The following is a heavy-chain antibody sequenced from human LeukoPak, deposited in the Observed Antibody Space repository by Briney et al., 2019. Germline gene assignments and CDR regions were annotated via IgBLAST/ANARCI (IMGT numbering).Heavy chain of an antibody. CDR3: ARGNRPQRFYGSGSFDP. CDR2: INTNTGNP. D-gene: IGHD3-10*01. CDR1: GYIFSNYA. V-gene: IGHV7-4-1*02. Sequence: VASVKVSCKASGYIFSNYAVNWVRQAPGQGLEWMGWINTNTGNPTYAQGFTGRFVLSVDTSVNTAFLEITSLKSEDTAVYYCARGNRPQRFYGSGSFDPWGQGTLVSVSS. J-gene: IGHJ5*02.